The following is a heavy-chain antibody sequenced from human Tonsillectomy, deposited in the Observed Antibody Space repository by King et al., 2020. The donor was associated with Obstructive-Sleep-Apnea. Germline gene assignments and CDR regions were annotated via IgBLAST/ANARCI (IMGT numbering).Heavy chain of an antibody. J-gene: IGHJ6*02. CDR2: IYPADSDT. D-gene: IGHD6-19*01. CDR3: ARPSSSGWTVMDV. CDR1: GFSFTSHW. V-gene: IGHV5-51*01. Sequence: VQLVQSGAEVKKPGESLKISCKGSGFSFTSHWIAWVRQMPGKGLEWMGIIYPADSDTKYSPSFQGQVTISADKSISTAYLQWSSLKASDTAMYYCARPSSSGWTVMDVWGQGTTVTVSS.